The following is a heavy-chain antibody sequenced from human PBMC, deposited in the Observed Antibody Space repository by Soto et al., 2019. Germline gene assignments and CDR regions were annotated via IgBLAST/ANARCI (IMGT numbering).Heavy chain of an antibody. J-gene: IGHJ3*02. CDR3: ASWRVTMIVAENGAFDI. Sequence: GGSLRLSCAASGFTFSSYEMNWFRQAPGKGLESVSYISSSGSTIYYADSVKGRFTISRDNAKNSLYLQMNSLRAEDTAVYYCASWRVTMIVAENGAFDIWGQGTMVTV. D-gene: IGHD3-22*01. CDR1: GFTFSSYE. CDR2: ISSSGSTI. V-gene: IGHV3-48*03.